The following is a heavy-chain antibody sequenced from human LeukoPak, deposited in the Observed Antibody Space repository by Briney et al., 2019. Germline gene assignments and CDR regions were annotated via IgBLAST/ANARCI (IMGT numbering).Heavy chain of an antibody. D-gene: IGHD1-26*01. CDR3: ARDGGIVGAANPYFDY. Sequence: SGTLSLTCTVSGYSISSGYYWGWIRQPPGKGLEWIGSMYHSGSTYYNPSLKSRVTISVDTSKNHFSLRLSSVTASDTALYHCARDGGIVGAANPYFDYWGQGTLVTASS. V-gene: IGHV4-38-2*02. CDR1: GYSISSGYY. CDR2: MYHSGST. J-gene: IGHJ4*02.